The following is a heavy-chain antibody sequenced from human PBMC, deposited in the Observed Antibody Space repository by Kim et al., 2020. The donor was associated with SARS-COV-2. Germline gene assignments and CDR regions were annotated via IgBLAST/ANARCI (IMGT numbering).Heavy chain of an antibody. J-gene: IGHJ6*02. CDR3: ARHLGAAAKIYYYYGMDV. D-gene: IGHD2-2*01. V-gene: IGHV3-53*01. CDR1: GFTVSSNY. CDR2: IYSGGST. Sequence: GGSLRLSCAASGFTVSSNYMSWVRQAPGKGLEWVSVIYSGGSTYYADSVKGRFTISRDNSKNTLYLQMNSLRAEDTAVYYCARHLGAAAKIYYYYGMDVWGQGTTVTVSS.